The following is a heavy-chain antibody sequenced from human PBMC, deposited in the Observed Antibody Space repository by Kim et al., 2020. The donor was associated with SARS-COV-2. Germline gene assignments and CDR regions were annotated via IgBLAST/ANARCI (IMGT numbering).Heavy chain of an antibody. D-gene: IGHD2-2*01. J-gene: IGHJ6*02. CDR2: ISYDGSNK. CDR3: ARDGVALAGMDV. CDR1: GFTFSSYA. Sequence: GGSLRLSCAASGFTFSSYAMHWVRQAPGKGLEWVAVISYDGSNKYYADSVKGRFTISRDNSKNTLYLQMNSLRAEDTAVYYCARDGVALAGMDVWGQGTT. V-gene: IGHV3-30*04.